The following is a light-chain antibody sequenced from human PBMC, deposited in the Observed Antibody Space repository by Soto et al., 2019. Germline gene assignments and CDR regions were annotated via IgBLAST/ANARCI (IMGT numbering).Light chain of an antibody. V-gene: IGLV2-14*01. CDR2: GVT. CDR1: SSDVGGYIY. Sequence: QSALTQPASVSGSPGQSITICCTGTSSDVGGYIYVSWYQQHPGIAPKLLIYGVTNRPSGVSTRFSGSKSGNTASLTISGLQAEDEADYHCSSYTSASTLLYLFGTGTKLTVL. J-gene: IGLJ1*01. CDR3: SSYTSASTLLYL.